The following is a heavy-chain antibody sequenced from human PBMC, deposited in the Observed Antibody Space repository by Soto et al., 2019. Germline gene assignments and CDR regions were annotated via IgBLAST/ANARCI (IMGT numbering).Heavy chain of an antibody. CDR3: AKKANGGYYFDY. V-gene: IGHV4-28*01. J-gene: IGHJ4*02. CDR2: IYYSGST. CDR1: GYSISSSNW. Sequence: PSETLSLTCAVSGYSISSSNWWGWIRQPPGKGLEWIGYIYYSGSTYYNPSLKSRVTISVDTSKNQFSLKLTSVTAVDTAVYYCAKKANGGYYFDYWGQGTLVTVSS. D-gene: IGHD7-27*01.